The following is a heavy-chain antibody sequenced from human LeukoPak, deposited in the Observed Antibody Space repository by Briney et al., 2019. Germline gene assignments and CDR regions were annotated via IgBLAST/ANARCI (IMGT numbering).Heavy chain of an antibody. CDR1: GFSVSGYW. V-gene: IGHV3-7*01. CDR2: IKQDGSGK. CDR3: ARERQGGIAAAGTRIEGDY. J-gene: IGHJ4*02. D-gene: IGHD6-13*01. Sequence: GGSLRLSCAVSGFSVSGYWMTWVRQAPGKGLEWVANIKQDGSGKNYVDSVKGRFTISRDNAENSLFLQMNSLRVEDTAVYYCARERQGGIAAAGTRIEGDYWGQGTLVAVSS.